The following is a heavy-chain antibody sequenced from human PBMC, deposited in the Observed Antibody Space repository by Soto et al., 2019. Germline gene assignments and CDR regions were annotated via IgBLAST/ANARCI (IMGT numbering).Heavy chain of an antibody. J-gene: IGHJ6*02. V-gene: IGHV1-58*01. CDR3: AAAPFYDYGSRSYYSAGMDL. CDR2: IVVGSGST. Sequence: QMKLLQSGPEVKKPGTSVRVSCKASGFTFSGSAVQWVRQARGQRLEWIGGIVVGSGSTNLAQKFQERVTITRDMSTSTTYMELGSLRSEDTAVYYCAAAPFYDYGSRSYYSAGMDLWGLGTTVTVSS. CDR1: GFTFSGSA. D-gene: IGHD3-10*01.